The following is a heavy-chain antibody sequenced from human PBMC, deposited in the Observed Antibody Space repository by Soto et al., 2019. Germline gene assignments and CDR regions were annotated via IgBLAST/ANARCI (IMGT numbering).Heavy chain of an antibody. CDR1: GFTFSSYA. CDR3: AIPSYYYDSSGYPLEDY. D-gene: IGHD3-22*01. CDR2: ISYDGSNK. V-gene: IGHV3-30-3*01. J-gene: IGHJ4*02. Sequence: QVQLVESGGGVVQPGRSLRLSCAASGFTFSSYAMHWVRQAPGKGLEWVAVISYDGSNKYYADSVKGRFTISRDNSKNTLYLQMNSLRAEDTAVYYCAIPSYYYDSSGYPLEDYWGQGTLVTVSS.